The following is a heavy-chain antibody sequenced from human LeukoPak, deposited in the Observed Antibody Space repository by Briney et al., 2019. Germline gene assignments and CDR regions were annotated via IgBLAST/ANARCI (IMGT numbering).Heavy chain of an antibody. J-gene: IGHJ4*02. D-gene: IGHD3-22*01. CDR1: GFTFNSYA. CDR3: ERDDSSGSCLDY. CDR2: ILYDGSDK. V-gene: IGHV3-30*04. Sequence: GRSLRLSCAPSGFTFNSYAMHWVRQTPGKGLEWVAVILYDGSDKYYADSVRGRFTISRDNSKNTVYLQMNSLRAEDTAVYYCERDDSSGSCLDYWGQGTLVAVSA.